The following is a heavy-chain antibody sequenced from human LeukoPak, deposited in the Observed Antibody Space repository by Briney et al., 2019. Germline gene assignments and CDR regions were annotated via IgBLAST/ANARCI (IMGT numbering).Heavy chain of an antibody. Sequence: PGGSLRLSCAASGFTFSSYSMNWVRQAPGKGLEWASSISSSSSYIYYADSVKGRFTISRDNAKNSLYLQMNSLRAEDTAVYYCASMTTSSGANDYWGQGTLVTVSS. D-gene: IGHD4-17*01. CDR2: ISSSSSYI. CDR1: GFTFSSYS. J-gene: IGHJ4*02. CDR3: ASMTTSSGANDY. V-gene: IGHV3-21*01.